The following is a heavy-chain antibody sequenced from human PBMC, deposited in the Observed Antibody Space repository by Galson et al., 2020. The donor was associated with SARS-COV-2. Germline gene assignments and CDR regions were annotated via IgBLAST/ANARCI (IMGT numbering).Heavy chain of an antibody. CDR3: VRSRISMIQGVEY. CDR1: GGSISSGGYY. CDR2: ISYSGNS. V-gene: IGHV4-31*03. J-gene: IGHJ4*02. Sequence: SETLSLTCTVSGGSISSGGYYWSWIRQHPGKGLEWIGYISYSGNSYYNPSLKSRVTVSVDTSRNQFSLKLGSVTAADTAVYYCVRSRISMIQGVEYWGQGTLVTVSP. D-gene: IGHD3-10*01.